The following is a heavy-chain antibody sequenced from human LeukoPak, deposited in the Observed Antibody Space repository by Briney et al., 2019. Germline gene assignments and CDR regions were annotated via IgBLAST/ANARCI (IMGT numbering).Heavy chain of an antibody. V-gene: IGHV1-69*06. Sequence: ASVKGSCKAAGGTFSSYAISWVRQAPGQGLVWMGGIIPIFGTANYAQKFQGRVTITADKSTSTAYMELSSLRSEDTAVYYCARVSIAAAGTGYYFDYWGQGTLVTVSS. CDR1: GGTFSSYA. CDR2: IIPIFGTA. D-gene: IGHD6-13*01. CDR3: ARVSIAAAGTGYYFDY. J-gene: IGHJ4*02.